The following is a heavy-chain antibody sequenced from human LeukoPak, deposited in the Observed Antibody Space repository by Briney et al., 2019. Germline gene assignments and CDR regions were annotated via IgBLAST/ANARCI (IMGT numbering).Heavy chain of an antibody. V-gene: IGHV1-3*01. CDR3: ARDGLNYDFWSGYDY. Sequence: ASVKVPCKASGYTFTSYAMHWVRQAPGQRLEWMGWINAGNGNTKYSQKFQGRVTITRDTSASTAYMELSSLRSEDTAVYYCARDGLNYDFWSGYDYWGQGTLVTVSS. D-gene: IGHD3-3*01. CDR2: INAGNGNT. J-gene: IGHJ4*02. CDR1: GYTFTSYA.